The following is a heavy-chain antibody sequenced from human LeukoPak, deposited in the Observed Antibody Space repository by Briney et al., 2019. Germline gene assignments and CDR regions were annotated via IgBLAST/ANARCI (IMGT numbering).Heavy chain of an antibody. CDR3: ARDCRPFSGYETLDY. CDR1: GFTFSVFA. D-gene: IGHD5-12*01. J-gene: IGHJ4*02. V-gene: IGHV3-23*01. Sequence: PGGSLRLSCAASGFTFSVFAMHWVRQAPGKGLEWVSSISGSGDSTYYADSVKGRFTFSRDNSKNTLYLQMNSLRAEDTAVYYCARDCRPFSGYETLDYWGQGTLVTVSS. CDR2: ISGSGDST.